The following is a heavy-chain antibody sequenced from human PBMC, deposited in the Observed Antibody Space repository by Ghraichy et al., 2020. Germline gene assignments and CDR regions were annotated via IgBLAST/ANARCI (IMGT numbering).Heavy chain of an antibody. D-gene: IGHD1-26*01. V-gene: IGHV3-48*01. CDR1: GFSFSSSD. Sequence: GGSLRLSSAASGFSFSSSDMNWVRQAPGKGPEWISYINSNSHTIYYADSVKGRFTISRDNAKNSLWLQMTSLRAEDTAVYYCARDFSEFQYNWVDPWGQGTLVTVSS. CDR2: INSNSHTI. J-gene: IGHJ5*02. CDR3: ARDFSEFQYNWVDP.